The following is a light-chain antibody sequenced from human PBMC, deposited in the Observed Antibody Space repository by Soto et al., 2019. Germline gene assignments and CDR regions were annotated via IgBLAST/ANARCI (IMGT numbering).Light chain of an antibody. CDR2: AAS. V-gene: IGKV1-27*01. CDR1: QDISNY. Sequence: DIQMTQSPSSLSASVGDRVTITCRASQDISNYLAWYQQKPGKVPNLLIYAASTLKSGVPTRFSGSGSGTDFTITISSLQPEDVAIYYCQEYNSAPPWTFGQGTKVEIK. J-gene: IGKJ1*01. CDR3: QEYNSAPPWT.